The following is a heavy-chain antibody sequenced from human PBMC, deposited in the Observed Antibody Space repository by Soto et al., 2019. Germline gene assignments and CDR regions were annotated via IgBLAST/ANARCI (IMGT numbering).Heavy chain of an antibody. CDR2: ISHSEKA. Sequence: QVQLQESGPGLVKPSETLSLTCAVSGDSVTSGNWWSWFRQPPGKGLEWIGEISHSEKANYNPSLKTRVTISVDKSKNQFSLGLTWVTAADTSVYYCARDKAAVTPRGKTSYFDLWGRGTLVTVSS. V-gene: IGHV4-4*02. CDR1: GDSVTSGNW. D-gene: IGHD4-17*01. J-gene: IGHJ2*01. CDR3: ARDKAAVTPRGKTSYFDL.